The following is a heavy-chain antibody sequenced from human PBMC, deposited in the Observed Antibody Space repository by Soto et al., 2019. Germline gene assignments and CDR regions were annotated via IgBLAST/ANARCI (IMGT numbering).Heavy chain of an antibody. Sequence: GGSLRLSCSASRFTFGGHAMSWVRQAPGKGLEWVSGITGNAANTVYADSVKGRFTISRDNSKNALYLQLNSLRAEDTAVYFCAKAARDCGGDCYSSYFDSWGQGALVTV. V-gene: IGHV3-23*01. CDR2: ITGNAANT. CDR3: AKAARDCGGDCYSSYFDS. D-gene: IGHD2-21*02. CDR1: RFTFGGHA. J-gene: IGHJ4*02.